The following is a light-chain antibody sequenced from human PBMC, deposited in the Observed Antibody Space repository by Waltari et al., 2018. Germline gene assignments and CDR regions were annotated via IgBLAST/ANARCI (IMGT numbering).Light chain of an antibody. V-gene: IGLV2-23*02. CDR2: EVS. CDR3: CSYAGANTYV. Sequence: QSALTQPASVSGSPGQSIPVSCTGTSSDVGSYNLVSWYQHHPPKAPKLMIYEVSKRPSGVFNRFSGSQSGNTASLTISGLQPEDEADYYCCSYAGANTYVFGSGTKVTVL. J-gene: IGLJ1*01. CDR1: SSDVGSYNL.